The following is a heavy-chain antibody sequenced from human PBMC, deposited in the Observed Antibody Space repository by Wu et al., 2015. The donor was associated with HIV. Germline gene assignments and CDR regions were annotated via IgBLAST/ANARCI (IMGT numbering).Heavy chain of an antibody. V-gene: IGHV1-24*01. Sequence: QVQLLQSGAEVRKPGASVKVSCKVNGDTLSELPIHWVRQVPGKGLEWMGSFDPEDGKTIFAQTFLGRVTMTEDTSTDTAYIDLSSLRSVDTAVYYCATPRFGVVIFGGPPFDYWGQGTLVTVSS. CDR2: FDPEDGKT. J-gene: IGHJ4*02. CDR1: GDTLSELP. CDR3: ATPRFGVVIFGGPPFDY. D-gene: IGHD3-3*01.